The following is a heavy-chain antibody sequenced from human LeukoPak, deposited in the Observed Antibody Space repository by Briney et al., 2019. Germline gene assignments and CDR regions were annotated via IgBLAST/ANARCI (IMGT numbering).Heavy chain of an antibody. CDR3: ARSEVVPAASRWFDP. D-gene: IGHD2-2*01. CDR2: IYHSGST. Sequence: SQTLSLTCAVSGSSISSGGYSWSWIRQPPGKGLEWIGYIYHSGSTYYNPSLKSRVTISVDRSKNQFSLKLSSVTVADTAVYYCARSEVVPAASRWFDPWGQGTLVTVSS. J-gene: IGHJ5*02. CDR1: GSSISSGGYS. V-gene: IGHV4-30-2*01.